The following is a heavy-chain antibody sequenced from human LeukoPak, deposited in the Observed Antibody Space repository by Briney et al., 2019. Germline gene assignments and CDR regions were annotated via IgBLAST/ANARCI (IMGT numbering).Heavy chain of an antibody. Sequence: SETLSLTCAVSGGSISSGGYSWSWIRQPPGKGLEWIGYIYHSGSTYYNPSLKSRVTISVDRSKNQFSLKLSSVTAADTAVYYCARYYCSGGSCYSGWFDPWGQGTLVTVSS. CDR1: GGSISSGGYS. D-gene: IGHD2-15*01. CDR3: ARYYCSGGSCYSGWFDP. V-gene: IGHV4-30-2*01. J-gene: IGHJ5*02. CDR2: IYHSGST.